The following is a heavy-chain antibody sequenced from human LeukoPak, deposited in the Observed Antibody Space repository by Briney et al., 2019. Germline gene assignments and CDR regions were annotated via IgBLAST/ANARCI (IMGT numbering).Heavy chain of an antibody. V-gene: IGHV1-8*02. CDR2: MNPNSGNT. CDR1: GYTFTSYD. D-gene: IGHD6-13*01. J-gene: IGHJ4*02. Sequence: ASVKVSCKASGYTFTSYDINWVRQATGQGLKWMGWMNPNSGNTGYAQNFQGRVTMTTDTSTSTANMELRSLRSDDTAVYYCARDHSSSCQLLDYWGQGTLVTVSS. CDR3: ARDHSSSCQLLDY.